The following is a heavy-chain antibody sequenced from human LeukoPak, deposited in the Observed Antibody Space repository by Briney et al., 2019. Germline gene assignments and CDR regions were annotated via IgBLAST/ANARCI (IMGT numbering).Heavy chain of an antibody. CDR2: MNPNSGNT. CDR1: GYTFTSYD. CDR3: AGGPDWGFWHYFDY. D-gene: IGHD7-27*01. J-gene: IGHJ4*02. Sequence: ASVKVSCKASGYTFTSYDINWVRQATGQGLEWMGWMNPNSGNTGYAQKFQGRVTITRNTSISTAYMELSSLRSEDTAVYYCAGGPDWGFWHYFDYWGQGTLVTVSS. V-gene: IGHV1-8*03.